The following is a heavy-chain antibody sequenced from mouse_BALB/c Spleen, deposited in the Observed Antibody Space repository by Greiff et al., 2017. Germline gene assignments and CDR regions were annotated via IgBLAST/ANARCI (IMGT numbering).Heavy chain of an antibody. CDR2: ISSGGST. CDR1: GFTFSSYA. V-gene: IGHV5-6-5*01. Sequence: EVMLVESGGGLVKPGGSLKLSCAASGFTFSSYAMSWVRQTPEKRLEWVASISSGGSTYYPDSVKGRFTISRDNARNILYLQMSSLRSEDTAMYYCARGQRGYYVWFAYWGQGTLVAVSA. CDR3: ARGQRGYYVWFAY. D-gene: IGHD2-3*01. J-gene: IGHJ3*01.